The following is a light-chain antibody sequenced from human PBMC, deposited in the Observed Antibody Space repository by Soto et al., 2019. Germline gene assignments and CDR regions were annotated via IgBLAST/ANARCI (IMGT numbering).Light chain of an antibody. J-gene: IGKJ1*01. Sequence: EIVMTQSPATLSVSPGERATLSCRASQSVSSNLAWYQQKPGQAPRLLIYGASTRATGIPARFSGSGSGTEFTLHTSTLKSEDFAVYYCQQYNNWQVTLGQGTKV. V-gene: IGKV3-15*01. CDR3: QQYNNWQVT. CDR2: GAS. CDR1: QSVSSN.